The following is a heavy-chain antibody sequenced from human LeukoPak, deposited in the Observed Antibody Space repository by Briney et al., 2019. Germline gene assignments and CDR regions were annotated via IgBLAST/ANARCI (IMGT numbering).Heavy chain of an antibody. D-gene: IGHD6-6*01. CDR1: GFTFSSYW. Sequence: GGSLRLSCAAAGFTFSSYWMSWVRQAPGKGLEWVSAISGSGGSTYYADSVKGRFTISRDNSKNTLYLQMNSLRAEDTAVYYCAKDYLTTIAARHWGQGTLVTVSS. CDR2: ISGSGGST. CDR3: AKDYLTTIAARH. J-gene: IGHJ4*02. V-gene: IGHV3-23*01.